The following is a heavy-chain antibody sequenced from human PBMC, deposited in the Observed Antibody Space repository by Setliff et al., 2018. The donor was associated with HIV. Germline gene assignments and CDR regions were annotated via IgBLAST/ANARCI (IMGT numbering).Heavy chain of an antibody. Sequence: ETLSLTCTVSGGSISSYYWSWIRQPAGKGLEWIGRIYSSGSTNYNPSLKSRVTMSVDTSKNQFSLILSSVTAADTAVYYCARDDYGYNGKGFDYWGPGTLVTVSS. J-gene: IGHJ4*02. V-gene: IGHV4-4*07. CDR3: ARDDYGYNGKGFDY. CDR2: IYSSGST. CDR1: GGSISSYY. D-gene: IGHD4-17*01.